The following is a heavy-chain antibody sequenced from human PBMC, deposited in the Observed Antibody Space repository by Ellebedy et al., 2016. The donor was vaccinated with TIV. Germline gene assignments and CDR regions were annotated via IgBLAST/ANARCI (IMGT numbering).Heavy chain of an antibody. CDR2: IYTSGST. CDR3: ARGGASTMEAFDI. Sequence: SETLSLTXTVSGGSISSAISYWSWIRQPAGKGLEWIGRIYTSGSTNYSPSLKNRVTMSVDTSKNQFSLKLSSVTAADTALYYCARGGASTMEAFDIWGQGTLVTVSS. J-gene: IGHJ3*02. V-gene: IGHV4-61*02. D-gene: IGHD3-10*01. CDR1: GGSISSAISY.